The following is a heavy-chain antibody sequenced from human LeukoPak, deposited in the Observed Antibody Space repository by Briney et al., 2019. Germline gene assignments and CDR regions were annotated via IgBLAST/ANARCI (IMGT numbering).Heavy chain of an antibody. J-gene: IGHJ4*02. CDR1: GGSFSGYY. D-gene: IGHD3-22*01. Sequence: ASETLSLTCAVYGGSFSGYYWSWLRQPPGKGLEWIGEINHSGSTNYNPSLKSRVTISVDTSKNQFSLKPSSVIAADTAVYYCARATMIVVVPNRTRDFDYWGQGTLVTVSS. CDR3: ARATMIVVVPNRTRDFDY. V-gene: IGHV4-34*01. CDR2: INHSGST.